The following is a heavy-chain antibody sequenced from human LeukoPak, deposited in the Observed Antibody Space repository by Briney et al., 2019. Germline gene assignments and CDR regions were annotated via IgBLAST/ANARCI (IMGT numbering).Heavy chain of an antibody. J-gene: IGHJ5*02. CDR2: IYYSGSS. CDR3: ARLYDSSGYTNWLDP. D-gene: IGHD3-22*01. Sequence: PSETLSLTCSVSGDSVTSHGWSWVRQPPGKGLEWIGYIYYSGSSKYNPSLKSRVTISVDTSKNQFSLKLSSVTAADTAVYYCARLYDSSGYTNWLDPWGQGTLVTVSS. V-gene: IGHV4-59*02. CDR1: GDSVTSHG.